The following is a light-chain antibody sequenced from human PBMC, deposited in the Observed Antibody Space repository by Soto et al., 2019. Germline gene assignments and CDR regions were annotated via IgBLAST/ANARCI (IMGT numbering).Light chain of an antibody. J-gene: IGKJ5*01. Sequence: DIQMTQSPTSLSASVGYRFTITCRASQSISNWLAWYQQRPGKAPKLLIYKASSLESGVPSRFSGSGSGTEFTLTISSLQPDDFATYYCQQYNSYPITFGQGTQLEIK. CDR1: QSISNW. CDR2: KAS. V-gene: IGKV1-5*03. CDR3: QQYNSYPIT.